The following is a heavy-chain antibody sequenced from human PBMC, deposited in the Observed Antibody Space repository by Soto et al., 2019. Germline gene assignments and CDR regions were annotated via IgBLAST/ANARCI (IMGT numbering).Heavy chain of an antibody. CDR2: VYNSGST. CDR3: ARGFLWFGELHNWFDP. V-gene: IGHV4-61*01. CDR1: GGSISSGCYS. J-gene: IGHJ5*02. D-gene: IGHD3-10*01. Sequence: SETLSLTCAVSGGSISSGCYSWSWIRRPPGKGLEWIGYVYNSGSTTYSPSFKSRVTISVDTSKNQFSLKLSSVTAADTAVYYCARGFLWFGELHNWFDPWGQGTLVTVSS.